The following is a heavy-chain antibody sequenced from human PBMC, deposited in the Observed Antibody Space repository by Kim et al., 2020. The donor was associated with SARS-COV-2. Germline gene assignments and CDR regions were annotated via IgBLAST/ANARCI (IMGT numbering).Heavy chain of an antibody. V-gene: IGHV4-59*11. CDR2: IYYTGSP. CDR3: ARGTGYFKDFDN. D-gene: IGHD3-9*01. J-gene: IGHJ4*02. Sequence: SETLSLTCTVSGASISTHYWTWIRQPPGKGLEWIGYIYYTGSPSYTPSLQSRVTMSLDMSKNRFSLRLSAVTSADTAVYYCARGTGYFKDFDNWGQGTLVTVSS. CDR1: GASISTHY.